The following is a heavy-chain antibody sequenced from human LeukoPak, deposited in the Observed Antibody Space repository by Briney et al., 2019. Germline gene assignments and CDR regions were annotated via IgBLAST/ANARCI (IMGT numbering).Heavy chain of an antibody. CDR1: GFTFSSYS. CDR2: ISGSGGST. CDR3: AKALRSGSWYFDY. Sequence: GGSLRLSCAASGFTFSSYSMNWVRQAPGKGLEWVSAISGSGGSTYYADSVKGRFTISRDNSKNTLYLQMNSLRAEDTAVYYCAKALRSGSWYFDYWGQGTLVTVSS. J-gene: IGHJ4*02. V-gene: IGHV3-23*01. D-gene: IGHD1-26*01.